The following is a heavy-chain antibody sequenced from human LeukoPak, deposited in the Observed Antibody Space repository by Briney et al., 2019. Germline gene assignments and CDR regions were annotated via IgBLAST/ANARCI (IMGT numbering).Heavy chain of an antibody. CDR3: AREYGSGVYYFDY. CDR2: IIPILGIA. CDR1: GGTFSSYA. D-gene: IGHD3-10*01. J-gene: IGHJ4*02. Sequence: SVKVSCKASGGTFSSYAISWVRQAPGQGLEWMGRIIPILGIANYAQKFQGRVTITADKSTSTAYMELSSLRSEDTAVYYCAREYGSGVYYFDYWGQGTPVTVSS. V-gene: IGHV1-69*04.